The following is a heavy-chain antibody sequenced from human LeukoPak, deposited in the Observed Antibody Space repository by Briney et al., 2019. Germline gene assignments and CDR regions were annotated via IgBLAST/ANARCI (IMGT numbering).Heavy chain of an antibody. CDR3: AKDRVGVWFEDAFDI. D-gene: IGHD3-10*01. V-gene: IGHV3-53*01. Sequence: PGGSLRLSCAASGFTVSSNDMSWVRQAPGKGLECISVIYSGGSTDYADSVKGRLTISRDNSKNTLYLQMNSLRAEDTAVYYCAKDRVGVWFEDAFDIWGQGTMVTVSS. CDR2: IYSGGST. CDR1: GFTVSSND. J-gene: IGHJ3*02.